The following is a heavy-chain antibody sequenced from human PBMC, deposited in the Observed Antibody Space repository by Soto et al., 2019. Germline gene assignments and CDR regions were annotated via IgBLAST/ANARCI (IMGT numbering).Heavy chain of an antibody. J-gene: IGHJ6*02. CDR3: ARAQRYYYDSSGYFYYYYYGMDV. D-gene: IGHD3-22*01. CDR1: GGTFSSYA. V-gene: IGHV1-69*01. CDR2: IIPIFGTA. Sequence: QVQLVQSGAEVKKPGSSVKVSCKASGGTFSSYAISWVRQAPGQGLEWMGGIIPIFGTANYAQKFQGRVTITADESTSTAYMELSSVRSEDTAVYYCARAQRYYYDSSGYFYYYYYGMDVWGQGTTVTVSS.